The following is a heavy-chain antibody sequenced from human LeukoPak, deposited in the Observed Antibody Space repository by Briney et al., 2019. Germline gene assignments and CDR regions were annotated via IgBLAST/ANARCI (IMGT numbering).Heavy chain of an antibody. D-gene: IGHD3-10*01. Sequence: SVKVSCKASGGTFSSYAISWVRQAPGQWLEWMGGIIPIFGTANYAQKFQGRVTITADESTSTAYMELSSLRSEDTAVYYCARGYYGSGMRAYYYYYMDVWGKGTTVTVSS. J-gene: IGHJ6*03. CDR2: IIPIFGTA. CDR3: ARGYYGSGMRAYYYYYMDV. V-gene: IGHV1-69*13. CDR1: GGTFSSYA.